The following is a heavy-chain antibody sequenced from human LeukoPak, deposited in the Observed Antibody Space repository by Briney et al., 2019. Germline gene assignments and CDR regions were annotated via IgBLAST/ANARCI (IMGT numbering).Heavy chain of an antibody. V-gene: IGHV3-30-3*01. CDR3: VVPRGYSYGFFDY. J-gene: IGHJ4*02. D-gene: IGHD5-18*01. CDR2: ISYDGSNK. Sequence: GGSLRLSCAASGFTFNTYTMNWVRQAPGKGLEWVAVISYDGSNKYYADSVKGRFTISRDNSKNTLYLQMNSLRAEDTAVYYCVVPRGYSYGFFDYWGQGTLVTVSS. CDR1: GFTFNTYT.